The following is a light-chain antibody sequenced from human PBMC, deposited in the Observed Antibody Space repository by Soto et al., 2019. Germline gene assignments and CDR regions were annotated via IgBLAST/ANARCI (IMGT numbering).Light chain of an antibody. CDR3: QQRGDWPLT. CDR2: DAY. J-gene: IGKJ5*01. CDR1: QSVSNY. V-gene: IGKV3-11*01. Sequence: EIVLTQSPATLSLSPGERATLSCRASQSVSNYLAWYQQKPGQAPRLLIYDAYNRATGIPARFSGSGSGTDFPLTVSSLEPEDFAVYYCQQRGDWPLTFGQGTRLEIK.